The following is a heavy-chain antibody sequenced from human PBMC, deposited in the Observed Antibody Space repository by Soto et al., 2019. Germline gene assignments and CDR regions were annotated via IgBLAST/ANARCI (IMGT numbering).Heavy chain of an antibody. J-gene: IGHJ4*02. CDR3: ARDLTTHHY. Sequence: EVQLLESGGGLVQPGGSLRLSCVGSGFTFSAHAITWVRQAPGKGLEWVSTLGTIGAFYADSVKGRFTISRDNSKNTVNLQMNSLRGEDTAIYYCARDLTTHHYWGQGTVVTVSS. CDR2: LGTIGA. CDR1: GFTFSAHA. V-gene: IGHV3-23*01.